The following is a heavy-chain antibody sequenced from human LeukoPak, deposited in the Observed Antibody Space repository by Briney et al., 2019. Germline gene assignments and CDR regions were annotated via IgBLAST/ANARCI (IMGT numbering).Heavy chain of an antibody. V-gene: IGHV3-11*01. D-gene: IGHD3-22*01. CDR2: MSSSDSII. CDR3: ARVRSGYYFDY. Sequence: GGFLRLSCAASGFTFSDYYMSWMRQAPGKGLEWVSYMSSSDSIIYYADSVKGRFTISRDNAKNSLYLQMNSLRAEDTAVYYCARVRSGYYFDYWGQGTLVTVSS. J-gene: IGHJ4*02. CDR1: GFTFSDYY.